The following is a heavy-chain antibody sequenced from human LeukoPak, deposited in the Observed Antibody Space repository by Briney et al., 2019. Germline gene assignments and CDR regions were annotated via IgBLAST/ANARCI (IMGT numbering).Heavy chain of an antibody. Sequence: KPSETLSLTCTVSGGSISSTSYYWGWIRQPPGKGLERIGSIYYSGSTYYNPSLKSRVTISVDTSKNEFSLKLSSVTAADTAVYYCATIDYYDSSGYKYSFDYWGQGTLVTVAS. D-gene: IGHD3-22*01. CDR2: IYYSGST. J-gene: IGHJ4*02. V-gene: IGHV4-39*01. CDR3: ATIDYYDSSGYKYSFDY. CDR1: GGSISSTSYY.